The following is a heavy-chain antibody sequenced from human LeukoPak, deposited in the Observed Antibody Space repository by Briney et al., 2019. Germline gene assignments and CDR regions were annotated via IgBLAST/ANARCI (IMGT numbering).Heavy chain of an antibody. CDR1: GFTFSSYG. V-gene: IGHV3-30*03. Sequence: GGSLRLSCAASGFTFSSYGMHWVRQAPGKGLEWVAVISYDGSNKYYADSVKGRFTISRDSAKNSLYLQMNSLRVEDTAVYYCARDRVSGSGSIDYWGQGTLVTVSS. CDR2: ISYDGSNK. J-gene: IGHJ4*02. D-gene: IGHD3-10*01. CDR3: ARDRVSGSGSIDY.